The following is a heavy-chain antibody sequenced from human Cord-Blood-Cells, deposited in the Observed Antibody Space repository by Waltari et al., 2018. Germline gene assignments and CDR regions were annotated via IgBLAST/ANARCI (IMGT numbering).Heavy chain of an antibody. CDR1: GGSFSGYY. D-gene: IGHD2-2*01. V-gene: IGHV4-34*01. J-gene: IGHJ2*01. CDR2: INHRGST. CDR3: ARGLIVVVPAAASRSGWYFDL. Sequence: QVQLQQWGAGLLKPSETLSLTCAVYGGSFSGYYWSWIRQPPGKGLEWIGEINHRGSTNYNPSLKSRVTISVDTSKNQFSLKLSSVTAADTAVYYCARGLIVVVPAAASRSGWYFDLWGRGTLVTVSS.